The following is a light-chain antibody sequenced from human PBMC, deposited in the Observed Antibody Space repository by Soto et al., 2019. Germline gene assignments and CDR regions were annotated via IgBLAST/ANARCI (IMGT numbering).Light chain of an antibody. V-gene: IGKV3-20*01. CDR2: GSS. CDR1: QDVDSNF. CDR3: HQDYNSTT. Sequence: EIVLTQSPGTLSLSPGERATLSCRASQDVDSNFLAWYQQRPVQAPRLLIYGSSRRATGIPDRFSGSGSGTDFTLTISRLEPEDSAVYFFHQDYNSTTFGQGTKVEIK. J-gene: IGKJ1*01.